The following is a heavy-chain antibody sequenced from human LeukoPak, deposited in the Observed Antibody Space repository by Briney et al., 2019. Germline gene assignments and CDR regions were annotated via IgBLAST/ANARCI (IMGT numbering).Heavy chain of an antibody. J-gene: IGHJ4*02. CDR1: GFTVSSNY. CDR3: ARDPARAMIRY. D-gene: IGHD3-22*01. V-gene: IGHV3-53*01. CDR2: IYSGGST. Sequence: GGSLRLSCAASGFTVSSNYMSWVRQAPGQGLEWVLVIYSGGSTYYADSVNGRFTISRDNSKNTLYLQMDSLRAEDTAVYYCARDPARAMIRYWGQGTLVTVYS.